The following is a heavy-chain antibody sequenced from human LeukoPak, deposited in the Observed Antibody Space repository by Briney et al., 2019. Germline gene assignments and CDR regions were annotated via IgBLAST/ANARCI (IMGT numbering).Heavy chain of an antibody. J-gene: IGHJ4*02. CDR1: GFTFSSYA. CDR2: FSGSGGGT. D-gene: IGHD2-8*02. V-gene: IGHV3-23*01. CDR3: ATYRQVLLPFES. Sequence: GGSLRLSCAASGFTFSSYAMSWVRQAPGKGLEWLSGFSGSGGGTYYADSVRGRFTISRDNSKSTLSLQMNSLRAEDTAIYYCATYRQVLLPFESWGQGTLVTVSS.